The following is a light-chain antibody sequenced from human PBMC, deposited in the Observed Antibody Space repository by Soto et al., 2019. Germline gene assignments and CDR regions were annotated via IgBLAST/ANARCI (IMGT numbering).Light chain of an antibody. CDR1: HSDVGSYNL. Sequence: QSVLTQPASVSGSPGQSITISCTGTHSDVGSYNLVSWYQQHPGKAPEVIIYEVSERPSGVSDRFSGSKSGNTASRMISGLQAEDEADYYCCSYAGSTTQTYVFGSGTKLTVL. V-gene: IGLV2-23*02. CDR2: EVS. CDR3: CSYAGSTTQTYV. J-gene: IGLJ1*01.